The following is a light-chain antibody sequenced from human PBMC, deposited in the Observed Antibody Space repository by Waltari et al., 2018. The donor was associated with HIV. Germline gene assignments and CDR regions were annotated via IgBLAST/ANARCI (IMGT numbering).Light chain of an antibody. CDR3: SSYTSSSTYV. V-gene: IGLV2-14*01. Sequence: QSALTQPASVSGSPGPSTTISCTATSSEVGGYTYVSWYQQHPGKAPKLMIYEVSNRPSGVSNRFSGSKSGNTASLTISGLQAEDEADYYCSSYTSSSTYVFGTGTKVTVL. CDR2: EVS. CDR1: SSEVGGYTY. J-gene: IGLJ1*01.